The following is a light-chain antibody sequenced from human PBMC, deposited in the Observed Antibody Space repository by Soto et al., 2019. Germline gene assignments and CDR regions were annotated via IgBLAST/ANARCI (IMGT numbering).Light chain of an antibody. CDR3: QQSHSPPLA. Sequence: DMQMTQSPSSLSASVGDRITITCRTSQSISTFLNWYQQKPGKAPNLLIYGASSLQSGVPSRFSGSGSGTDFSLTISNLQPEDFATYYCQQSHSPPLAFGGGTKVEIK. CDR1: QSISTF. J-gene: IGKJ4*01. V-gene: IGKV1-39*01. CDR2: GAS.